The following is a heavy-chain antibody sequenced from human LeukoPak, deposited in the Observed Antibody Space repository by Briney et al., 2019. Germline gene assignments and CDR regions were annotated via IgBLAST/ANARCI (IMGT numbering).Heavy chain of an antibody. CDR1: GFTFSNYA. J-gene: IGHJ4*02. CDR3: ANQEYSSFFGFDY. CDR2: IDVGSYT. D-gene: IGHD6-6*01. V-gene: IGHV3-NL1*01. Sequence: GGSLRLSCAVSGFTFSNYAMNWIRQAPGKGLEWVSSIDVGSYTYYAGSVKGRFTISRDNSKNTLYLQMNSLRAEDTAVYYCANQEYSSFFGFDYWGQGTLVTVSS.